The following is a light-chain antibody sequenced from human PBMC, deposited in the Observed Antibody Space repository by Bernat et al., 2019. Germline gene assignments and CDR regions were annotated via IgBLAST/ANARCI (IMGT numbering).Light chain of an antibody. J-gene: IGKJ1*01. V-gene: IGKV3-20*01. CDR2: GAS. Sequence: EIVLTQSPGTLSLSPGERATLSCRASQSVSGFHLAWYQQKPGQPPRVLVYGASRRATGIPDRFSGSGSGTDFTLTINRLEPEDFAVYYCQDYGSSVWTFGRGTKVEVQ. CDR3: QDYGSSVWT. CDR1: QSVSGFH.